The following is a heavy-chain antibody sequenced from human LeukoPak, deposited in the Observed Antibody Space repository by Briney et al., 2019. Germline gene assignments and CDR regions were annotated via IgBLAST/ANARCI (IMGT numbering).Heavy chain of an antibody. CDR3: ARDPHATGDYYFDN. CDR2: ISSTGDTK. CDR1: GFRFTAFA. J-gene: IGHJ4*02. Sequence: GGSLRLSCAAGGFRFTAFAMSWVRLTPGKGLEWVSSISSTGDTKHYADSVRGRFTISRDNVKKSLFLQMSGLSPEDTAVYYCARDPHATGDYYFDNWGQGTLVTVSS. V-gene: IGHV3-21*01.